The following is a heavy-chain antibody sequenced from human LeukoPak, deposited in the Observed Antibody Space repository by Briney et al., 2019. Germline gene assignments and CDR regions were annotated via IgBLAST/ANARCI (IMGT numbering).Heavy chain of an antibody. V-gene: IGHV1-2*02. J-gene: IGHJ4*02. D-gene: IGHD6-19*01. CDR3: ASEAVIAVAGNDY. CDR2: INPNSGGT. CDR1: GYTLTGYY. Sequence: GASVKVSCKASGYTLTGYYMHWVRQAPGQGLEWMGWINPNSGGTNYAQKFQGRVTMTRDTSISTAYMELSRLRSDDTAVYYCASEAVIAVAGNDYWGQGTLVTVSS.